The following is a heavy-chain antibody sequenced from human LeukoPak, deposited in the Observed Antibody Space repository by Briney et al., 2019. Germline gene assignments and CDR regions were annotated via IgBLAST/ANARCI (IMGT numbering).Heavy chain of an antibody. CDR1: GFTFSSYA. Sequence: GGSLRLSCAASGFTFSSYAMRWIRQSPGKGLEWVSLIGGSGLTAYYADSVKGRFTISRDNSKNTLYLQMNSLRAEDTGVYYCARVYESGQWGQRTLVTVFS. J-gene: IGHJ4*02. CDR3: ARVYESGQ. V-gene: IGHV3-23*01. CDR2: IGGSGLTA. D-gene: IGHD5/OR15-5a*01.